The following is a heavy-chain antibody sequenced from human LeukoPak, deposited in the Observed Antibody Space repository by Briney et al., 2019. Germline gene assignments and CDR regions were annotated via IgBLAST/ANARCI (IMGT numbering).Heavy chain of an antibody. CDR3: AKDRQSRNNVWDPFDI. J-gene: IGHJ3*02. D-gene: IGHD3-16*01. V-gene: IGHV3-11*05. Sequence: KPGGSLRLSCAASGFKFSDHYIDWVRQARGKGLEWVSGIRGHETDTHYADSVRGRFTISRDNSKSTLYLQMNSLRAEDTATYYCAKDRQSRNNVWDPFDIWGQGTMVTVSS. CDR1: GFKFSDHY. CDR2: IRGHETDT.